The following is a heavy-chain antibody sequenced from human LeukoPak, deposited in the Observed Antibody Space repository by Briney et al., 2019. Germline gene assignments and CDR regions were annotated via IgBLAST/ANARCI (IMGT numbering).Heavy chain of an antibody. CDR1: GFTFSSYT. CDR3: ATWDDYGDYVAFEY. Sequence: GGSLRLSCAGSGFTFSSYTMNWVRQAPGKGLEWVSPISSSATYIYYADSVRGRFTISRDGAKNSLFLHMNSARAEDTAVYYCATWDDYGDYVAFEYWGQGTLVTVSS. J-gene: IGHJ4*02. D-gene: IGHD4-17*01. CDR2: ISSSATYI. V-gene: IGHV3-21*01.